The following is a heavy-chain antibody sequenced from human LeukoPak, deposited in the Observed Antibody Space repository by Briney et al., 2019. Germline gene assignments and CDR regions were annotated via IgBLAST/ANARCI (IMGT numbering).Heavy chain of an antibody. J-gene: IGHJ5*02. CDR2: IFYSGST. D-gene: IGHD1-1*01. Sequence: SETLSLTCTVSGGSISTSNYYWGWIRQPPGKGLEWIGNIFYSGSTYYSPSVKSRVTISLDTSRNQFSLKLNSVTAADTAVYYCARDRLQLQSWGQGTLVTVSS. CDR1: GGSISTSNYY. CDR3: ARDRLQLQS. V-gene: IGHV4-39*07.